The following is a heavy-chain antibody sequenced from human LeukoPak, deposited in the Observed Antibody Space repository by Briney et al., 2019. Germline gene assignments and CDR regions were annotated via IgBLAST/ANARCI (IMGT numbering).Heavy chain of an antibody. CDR3: ARARGVLWFGELFGAFDI. CDR2: IYYSGST. D-gene: IGHD3-10*01. J-gene: IGHJ3*02. Sequence: SETLSLTCTVSGGSISSYYWSWIRQPPGKGLEWIGYIYYSGSTNYNPSLKSRVTISVDTSKNQFSLKLSSVTAADTAVYYCARARGVLWFGELFGAFDIWGQGTMVTVSS. CDR1: GGSISSYY. V-gene: IGHV4-59*01.